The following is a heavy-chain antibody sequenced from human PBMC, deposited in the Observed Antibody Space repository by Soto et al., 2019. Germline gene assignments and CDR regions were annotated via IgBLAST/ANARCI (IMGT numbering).Heavy chain of an antibody. J-gene: IGHJ6*02. CDR1: GGTFSSYA. V-gene: IGHV1-69*13. D-gene: IGHD2-15*01. CDR3: ARSFAGSRRGLSYYYGMDV. Sequence: SVKVSCKASGGTFSSYAISWVRQAPGQGLEWMGGIIPIFGTANYAQKFQGRVTITADESTSTAYMELSSLRSEDTAVYYCARSFAGSRRGLSYYYGMDVWGQGTTVTVSS. CDR2: IIPIFGTA.